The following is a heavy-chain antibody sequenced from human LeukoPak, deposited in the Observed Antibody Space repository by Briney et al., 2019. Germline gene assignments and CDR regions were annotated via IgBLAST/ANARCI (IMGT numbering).Heavy chain of an antibody. J-gene: IGHJ5*02. Sequence: ASVKVSCKASGYTFTSYAMHWVRQAPGQRLEWMGWINAGNDNTKYSQKFQGRVTITRDTSASTAYMELSSLRSEDTAAYYCARDLGYCTGGTCCPNWFDPWGQGTLVTVSS. V-gene: IGHV1-3*01. D-gene: IGHD2-8*02. CDR3: ARDLGYCTGGTCCPNWFDP. CDR1: GYTFTSYA. CDR2: INAGNDNT.